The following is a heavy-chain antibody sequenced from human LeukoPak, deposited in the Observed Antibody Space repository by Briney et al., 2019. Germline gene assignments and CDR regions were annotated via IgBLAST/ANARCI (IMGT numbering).Heavy chain of an antibody. CDR2: IHYSGIT. J-gene: IGHJ4*02. V-gene: IGHV4-59*01. D-gene: IGHD5-24*01. Sequence: SETLSLTCTVSGGSISSYYWSWIRQPPGKGLEWMGYIHYSGITNYNPSLKSRVTISVDTSKNQLSLKLNSVTAGDTAVYYCARDRTEVGGYNPGSYFDHWGQGTLVTVSS. CDR3: ARDRTEVGGYNPGSYFDH. CDR1: GGSISSYY.